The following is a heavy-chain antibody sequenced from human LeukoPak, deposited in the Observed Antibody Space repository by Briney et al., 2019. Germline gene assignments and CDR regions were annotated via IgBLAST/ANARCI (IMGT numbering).Heavy chain of an antibody. Sequence: GGSLRLSCAASGFRFSGYGMSWVRQAPGKGLEWVSSISAGSGSTDYADSVKGRFTISRDDSKNTLYLQMKSLRAEDTAVYYCAKSHEPYYYDSSGYYDDYWDQGTLVTVSS. CDR3: AKSHEPYYYDSSGYYDDY. D-gene: IGHD3-22*01. V-gene: IGHV3-23*01. CDR1: GFRFSGYG. J-gene: IGHJ4*02. CDR2: ISAGSGST.